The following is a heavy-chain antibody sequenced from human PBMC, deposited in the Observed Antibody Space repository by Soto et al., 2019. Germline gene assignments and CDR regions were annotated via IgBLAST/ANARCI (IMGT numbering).Heavy chain of an antibody. J-gene: IGHJ6*02. V-gene: IGHV4-30-4*01. CDR3: ARDLLNTVPAAKYYYGMDV. CDR1: GGSISSGDYY. Sequence: SETLSLTCTVSGGSISSGDYYWSWIRQPPGKGLEWIGYIYYSGSTYYNPSLRSRVTISVDTSKNQFSLKLSSVTAADTAVYYCARDLLNTVPAAKYYYGMDVWGQGTTVTVSS. D-gene: IGHD2-2*01. CDR2: IYYSGST.